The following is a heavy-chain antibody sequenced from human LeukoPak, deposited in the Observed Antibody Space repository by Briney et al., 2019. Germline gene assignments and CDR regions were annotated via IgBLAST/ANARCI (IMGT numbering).Heavy chain of an antibody. CDR2: IYYSGST. V-gene: IGHV4-59*05. CDR1: GGSLSSYY. D-gene: IGHD3-16*02. Sequence: PSETLSLTCTVSGGSLSSYYWSWIRQPPGKGLEWIGSIYYSGSTYYNPSLKSRVTISVDTSKNQFSLKLSSVTAADTAVYYCARQISLGLQYFDYWGQGTLVTVSS. J-gene: IGHJ4*02. CDR3: ARQISLGLQYFDY.